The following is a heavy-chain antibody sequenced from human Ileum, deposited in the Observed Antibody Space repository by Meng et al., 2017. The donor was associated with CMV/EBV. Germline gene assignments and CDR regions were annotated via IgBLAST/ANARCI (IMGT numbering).Heavy chain of an antibody. CDR3: ARTDYRVYPYYYYGMDV. J-gene: IGHJ6*02. D-gene: IGHD6-6*01. CDR2: IKQDGSEK. CDR1: GFTFSSYW. V-gene: IGHV3-7*01. Sequence: GESLKISCAASGFTFSSYWMSWVRQAPGKGLEWVANIKQDGSEKYYVDSVKGRFTISRDNAKNSLYLQMNSLRAEETAVYYCARTDYRVYPYYYYGMDVWGQGTTVTVSS.